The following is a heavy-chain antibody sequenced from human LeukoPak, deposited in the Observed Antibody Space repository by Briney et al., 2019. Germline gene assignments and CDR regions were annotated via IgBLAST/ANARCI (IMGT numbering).Heavy chain of an antibody. V-gene: IGHV3-7*03. Sequence: GGSLRLSCAASGFTFSSYWMSWVRQAPGKGLEWVANIKQDGSEKYYVDSVKGRFTISRDNAKNSLYLQMNSLRAEDTAVYYCAKDLRGSYRGGYSGSWGQGTLVTVSS. J-gene: IGHJ5*02. D-gene: IGHD1-26*01. CDR3: AKDLRGSYRGGYSGS. CDR2: IKQDGSEK. CDR1: GFTFSSYW.